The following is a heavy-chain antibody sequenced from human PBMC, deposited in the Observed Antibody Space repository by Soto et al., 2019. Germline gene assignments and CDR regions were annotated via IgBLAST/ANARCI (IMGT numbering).Heavy chain of an antibody. Sequence: QVQLQESGPGLVKPSGTLSLTCAVSGGSISSSDWWSWVRQPPGKGLEWIGEVYDSGSTNYNPSLKSRVTIAVDKSKNQFSLTLRSVTAADTAVYYCARGIGYYSAEYFQHWGQGTLVTVSS. D-gene: IGHD3-22*01. J-gene: IGHJ1*01. CDR1: GGSISSSDW. CDR3: ARGIGYYSAEYFQH. V-gene: IGHV4-4*02. CDR2: VYDSGST.